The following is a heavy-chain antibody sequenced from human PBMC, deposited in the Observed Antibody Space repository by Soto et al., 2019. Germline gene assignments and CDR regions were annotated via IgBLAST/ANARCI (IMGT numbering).Heavy chain of an antibody. Sequence: GGSLRLSCAASGFTFSSYAMSWVRQAPGKGLEWVSAISGSGGSTYYADSVKGRFTISRDNSKNTLYLQMNSLRAEDTAVYYCAKGVQGYSSSSPGYFDLWGRGTLVTVSS. CDR1: GFTFSSYA. D-gene: IGHD6-13*01. V-gene: IGHV3-23*01. CDR3: AKGVQGYSSSSPGYFDL. CDR2: ISGSGGST. J-gene: IGHJ2*01.